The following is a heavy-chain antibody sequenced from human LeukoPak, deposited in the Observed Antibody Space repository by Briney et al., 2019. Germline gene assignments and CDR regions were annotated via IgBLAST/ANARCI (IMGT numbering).Heavy chain of an antibody. CDR1: GFTVSSNY. J-gene: IGHJ4*02. CDR2: IYSGGCT. D-gene: IGHD3-22*01. Sequence: GGSLRLSCAASGFTVSSNYMSWVRQAPGKGLEWVSVIYSGGCTYYADSVKGRFTISRDNSKNTLYLQMNSLRAEDTAVYYCANGYSSGYSLSALDYWGQGTLVTVSS. CDR3: ANGYSSGYSLSALDY. V-gene: IGHV3-53*05.